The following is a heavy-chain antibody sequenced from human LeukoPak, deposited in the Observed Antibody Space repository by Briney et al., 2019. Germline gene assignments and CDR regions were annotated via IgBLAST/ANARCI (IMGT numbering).Heavy chain of an antibody. V-gene: IGHV3-30*18. CDR1: GFTFSSYG. J-gene: IGHJ3*02. D-gene: IGHD2-21*02. Sequence: GGSLRLSCAASGFTFSSYGMHWVRQAPGKGLEWVAVISYDGNDIYYADSVKGRFTISRDSSKNTLYLQMNSLRAEDTAVYYCAKDSTEYAFHIWGQGTMVTVSP. CDR2: ISYDGNDI. CDR3: AKDSTEYAFHI.